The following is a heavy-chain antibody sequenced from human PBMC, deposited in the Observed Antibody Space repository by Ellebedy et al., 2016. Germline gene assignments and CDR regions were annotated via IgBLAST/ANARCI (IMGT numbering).Heavy chain of an antibody. CDR3: ARDGDY. CDR1: GFTFSYYW. J-gene: IGHJ4*02. CDR2: INSDGRST. Sequence: GESLKISCAASGFTFSYYWMHWVRQAPGEGLVWVSRINSDGRSTSYADSVKGRFTISRDNAKNSLYLQMNSLRAEDTAVYYCARDGDYWGQGTLVTVSS. V-gene: IGHV3-74*01.